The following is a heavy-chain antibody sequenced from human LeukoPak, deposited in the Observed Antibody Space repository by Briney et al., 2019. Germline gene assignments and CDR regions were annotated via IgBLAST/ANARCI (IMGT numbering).Heavy chain of an antibody. V-gene: IGHV3-23*01. CDR1: GFTFSSYA. D-gene: IGHD1-1*01. CDR3: AKVYGNWYFDY. J-gene: IGHJ4*02. Sequence: PGGSLRLSCAASGFTFSSYAMTWLRQPPGKGLEWVSTIVGSAADTYYRDSVKGRFTISRDSSKSTLYLQMNRLRGEDTAVYFCAKVYGNWYFDYWGQGTLVTVSS. CDR2: IVGSAADT.